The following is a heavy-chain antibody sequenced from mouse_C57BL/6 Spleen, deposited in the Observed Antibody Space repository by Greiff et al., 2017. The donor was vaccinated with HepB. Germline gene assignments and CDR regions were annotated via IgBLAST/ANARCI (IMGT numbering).Heavy chain of an antibody. CDR3: APDGYYGAMDY. CDR1: GYAFSSYW. D-gene: IGHD2-3*01. J-gene: IGHJ4*01. Sequence: QVQLQQSGAELVKPGASVKISCKASGYAFSSYWMNWVKQRPGKGLEWIGQIYPGDGDTNYNGKFKGKATLTADKSSSTAYMQLSSLTSEDSAVYFCAPDGYYGAMDYWGQGTSVTVSS. CDR2: IYPGDGDT. V-gene: IGHV1-80*01.